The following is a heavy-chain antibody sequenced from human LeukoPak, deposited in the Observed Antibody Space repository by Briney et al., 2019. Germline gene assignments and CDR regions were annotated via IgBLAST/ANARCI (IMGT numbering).Heavy chain of an antibody. J-gene: IGHJ6*03. Sequence: GGSLRLSCAASGFTFSSYWMSWVRRAPGKGLEWVASINQDGSDKYYVDSVKGRFTISRDNAKNSVYLQMNSLRAEDTAVYYCARLHAYYYYMDVWGKGTTVTVSS. D-gene: IGHD2-8*01. CDR2: INQDGSDK. CDR1: GFTFSSYW. CDR3: ARLHAYYYYMDV. V-gene: IGHV3-7*01.